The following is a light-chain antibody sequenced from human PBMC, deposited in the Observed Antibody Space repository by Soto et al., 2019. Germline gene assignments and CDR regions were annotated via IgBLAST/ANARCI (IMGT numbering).Light chain of an antibody. J-gene: IGLJ2*01. Sequence: QLVLTQPPSVSGAPGQRVTISCTGSSSNIGAGYDVHWYQQLPGTAPKLLIYGNSNRPSGVPDRFSGSKSGTSASLAITGLQAEEEADYYCQSYDSSLSGHVVFGGGTKLTVL. V-gene: IGLV1-40*01. CDR2: GNS. CDR1: SSNIGAGYD. CDR3: QSYDSSLSGHVV.